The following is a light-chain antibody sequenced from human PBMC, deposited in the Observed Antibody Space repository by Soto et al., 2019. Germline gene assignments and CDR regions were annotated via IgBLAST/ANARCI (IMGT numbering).Light chain of an antibody. Sequence: DIQMTQSPSSLSASVGDRVTITCRASQGIRNDLGWFQQKPGKAPKRLIYIASSLQSGVPSRFSGSGSGTEFTLTISSLQPEDFATYYCQQYSNLITFGQGTRLEIK. V-gene: IGKV1-17*01. J-gene: IGKJ5*01. CDR2: IAS. CDR3: QQYSNLIT. CDR1: QGIRND.